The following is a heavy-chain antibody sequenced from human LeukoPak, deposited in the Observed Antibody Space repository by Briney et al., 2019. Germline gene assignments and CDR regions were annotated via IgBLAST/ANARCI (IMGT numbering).Heavy chain of an antibody. Sequence: GGSLRLSCAASGFTFSSYAMSWVRQAPGKGLEWVSAISGSGGDTNYADSVKGRFTISRDNSKNTLYLQMNSLRAEDTAVYYCAKAGDIVVVPAASYFDYWGQGTLVTVSS. CDR1: GFTFSSYA. CDR3: AKAGDIVVVPAASYFDY. CDR2: ISGSGGDT. J-gene: IGHJ4*02. V-gene: IGHV3-23*01. D-gene: IGHD2-2*01.